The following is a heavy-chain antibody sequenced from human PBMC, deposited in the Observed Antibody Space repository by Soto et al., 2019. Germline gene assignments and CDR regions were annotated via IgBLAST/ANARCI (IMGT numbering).Heavy chain of an antibody. J-gene: IGHJ5*02. Sequence: SETLSLTCFVSGYFIGAGGYYWSWIRHHPGKGLEWIGSFYSSGSIIYNPSLRSRVSISGDMSTNQFSMSLTSVTAADTARYYCARMYSSGSGWFHPWGQGTLVTV. V-gene: IGHV4-31*02. D-gene: IGHD6-19*01. CDR1: GYFIGAGGYY. CDR2: FYSSGSI. CDR3: ARMYSSGSGWFHP.